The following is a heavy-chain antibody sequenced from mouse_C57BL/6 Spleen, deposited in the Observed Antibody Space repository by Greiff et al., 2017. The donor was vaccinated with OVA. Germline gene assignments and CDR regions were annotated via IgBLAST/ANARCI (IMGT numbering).Heavy chain of an antibody. CDR1: GFNIKDDY. Sequence: EVQLQQSGAELVRPGASVKLSCTASGFNIKDDYMHWVKQRPEQGLEWIGWIDPENGDTEYASKFQGKATITADTSSNTAYLQLSSLTSEDTAVYYCTTYYGKGFAYWGQGTLVTVSA. J-gene: IGHJ3*01. CDR2: IDPENGDT. D-gene: IGHD1-1*01. V-gene: IGHV14-4*01. CDR3: TTYYGKGFAY.